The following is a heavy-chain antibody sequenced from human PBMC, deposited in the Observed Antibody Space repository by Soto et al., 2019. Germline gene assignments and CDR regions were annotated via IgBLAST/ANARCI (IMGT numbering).Heavy chain of an antibody. CDR3: AKGGGSCCFDN. D-gene: IGHD2-15*01. CDR1: GFTFSTYA. J-gene: IGHJ4*02. CDR2: ISGSGGNST. V-gene: IGHV3-23*01. Sequence: GGSLRLSCAASGFTFSTYAMSWVRQAPGKGLEWVSAISGSGGNSTFYGDSVKGRFTISRDNSKNTLYLQMNSLGAEDTAVYYCAKGGGSCCFDNWGQGTLVTVSS.